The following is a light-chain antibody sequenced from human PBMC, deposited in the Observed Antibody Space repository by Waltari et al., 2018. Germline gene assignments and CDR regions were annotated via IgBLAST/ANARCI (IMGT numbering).Light chain of an antibody. J-gene: IGLJ7*01. CDR3: QSYDSSNHAV. CDR2: EDN. V-gene: IGLV6-57*02. Sequence: NFMITQPHSVSESPGKTVTISCTGSSGSIASNYVQWYQQRPGSAPTTVIYEDNQRPSGVPDRFSGSIDSSSNSASLTISGLKTEDEADYYCQSYDSSNHAVFGGGTQLTVL. CDR1: SGSIASNY.